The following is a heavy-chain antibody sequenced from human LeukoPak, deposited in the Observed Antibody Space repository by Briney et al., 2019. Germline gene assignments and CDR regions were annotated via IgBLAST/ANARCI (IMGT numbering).Heavy chain of an antibody. CDR3: AREFYDVDC. J-gene: IGHJ4*02. D-gene: IGHD5/OR15-5a*01. V-gene: IGHV3-30*04. CDR1: GFTFRNYI. CDR2: ISYDGSRQ. Sequence: GGSLRLSCTASGFTFRNYIMHWVRQAPGKGLEWVALISYDGSRQYYADSVKGRFTIPRDNSQNTVYLQMNSLRADDTAVYFCAREFYDVDCWGQGTLATVSS.